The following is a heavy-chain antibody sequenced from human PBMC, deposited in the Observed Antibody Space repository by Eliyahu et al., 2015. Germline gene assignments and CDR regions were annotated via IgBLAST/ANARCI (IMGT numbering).Heavy chain of an antibody. J-gene: IGHJ4*02. CDR3: TKDANSGSFDH. CDR2: ITWDGSGT. Sequence: EVQLVESGGGVVQPGGSLRLSCAAXGFKFDDYTLDWGPHNPRKAPQWISLITWDGSGTSYIHSXRGRFTXXRDNRKDSLFLQMNNLRTEDTALYYCTKDANSGSFDHWGQGSLVTVSS. D-gene: IGHD1-26*01. V-gene: IGHV3-43*01. CDR1: GFKFDDYT.